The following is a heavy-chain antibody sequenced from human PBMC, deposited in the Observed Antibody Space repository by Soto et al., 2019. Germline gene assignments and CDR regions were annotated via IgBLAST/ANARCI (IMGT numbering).Heavy chain of an antibody. Sequence: PGGSLRLSCAASGFTFRNFAMSWVRQAPGKGLEWLSTVDSSGGTTYSVDSMKGRFTISRDNSKNTLYLQMNSLRAEDTAVYHCARQGSGYCSGGSCYPPGLWGQGTLVTVSS. CDR1: GFTFRNFA. CDR2: VDSSGGTT. J-gene: IGHJ4*02. D-gene: IGHD2-15*01. V-gene: IGHV3-23*01. CDR3: ARQGSGYCSGGSCYPPGL.